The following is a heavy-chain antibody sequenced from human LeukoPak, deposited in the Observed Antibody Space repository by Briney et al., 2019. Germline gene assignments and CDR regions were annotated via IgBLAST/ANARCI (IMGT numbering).Heavy chain of an antibody. Sequence: SETLSLTCAVYGGSFSDYYWSWIRQPPGKGLEWIGEINQSGSTYYNPSLKSRVTISLDTSKNQFSLKLSSVTAADTAVYYCSQIIEVQIDYWGQGTLVTVSS. CDR2: INQSGST. V-gene: IGHV4-34*03. CDR1: GGSFSDYY. J-gene: IGHJ4*02. CDR3: SQIIEVQIDY.